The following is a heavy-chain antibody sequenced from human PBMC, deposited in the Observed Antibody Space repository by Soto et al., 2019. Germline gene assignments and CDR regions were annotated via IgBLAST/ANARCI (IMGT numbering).Heavy chain of an antibody. V-gene: IGHV3-30-3*01. CDR1: GFTFSSYA. J-gene: IGHJ3*02. CDR2: ISYDGSNK. D-gene: IGHD3-10*01. CDR3: ARVPHPYSPDYYGSGNGAFDI. Sequence: GGSLRLSCAASGFTFSSYAMHWVRQAPGKGLEWVAVISYDGSNKYYADPVKGRFTISRDNSKNTLYLQMNSLRAEDTAVYYCARVPHPYSPDYYGSGNGAFDIWGQGTMVNVSS.